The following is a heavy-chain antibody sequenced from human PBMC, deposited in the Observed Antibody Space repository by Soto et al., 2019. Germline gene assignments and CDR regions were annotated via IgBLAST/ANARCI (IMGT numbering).Heavy chain of an antibody. CDR2: IWYDGSNK. V-gene: IGHV3-33*01. D-gene: IGHD2-15*01. CDR3: ARDQTQGYCSGGSCYSRWFDP. Sequence: PGGSLRLSCAASGFTFSSYGMHWVRQAPGKGLEWVAVIWYDGSNKYYADSVKGRFTISRDNSKNTLYLQMNSLRAEDTAVYYCARDQTQGYCSGGSCYSRWFDPWGQGTLVTVSS. CDR1: GFTFSSYG. J-gene: IGHJ5*02.